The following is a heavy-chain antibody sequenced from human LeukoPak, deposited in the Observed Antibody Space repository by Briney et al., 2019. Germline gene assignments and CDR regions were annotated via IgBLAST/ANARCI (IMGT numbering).Heavy chain of an antibody. Sequence: GGSLRLSCAASGFSFSTYWMSWVRQALGKGLEWVANIKPDGSEKSYVDSVKGRFTISRDNAKNSLYLQMNSLRADDTAVYYCARNAFDFWGQGTMVTVSS. V-gene: IGHV3-7*03. CDR2: IKPDGSEK. CDR3: ARNAFDF. CDR1: GFSFSTYW. J-gene: IGHJ3*01.